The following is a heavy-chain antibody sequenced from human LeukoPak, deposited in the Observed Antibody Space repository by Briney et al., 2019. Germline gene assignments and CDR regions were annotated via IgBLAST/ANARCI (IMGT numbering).Heavy chain of an antibody. Sequence: PGGSLRLSCAASGFTFSNSGISWVRQAPGKGLEWVSAISTDAGETHYADSVKGRFTISRDNSKNTVSLQMSSLRAEDTALYYCAKGSGNGYGSGPFDYWGQGTLVTVSS. CDR3: AKGSGNGYGSGPFDY. D-gene: IGHD3-10*01. CDR2: ISTDAGET. V-gene: IGHV3-23*01. CDR1: GFTFSNSG. J-gene: IGHJ4*02.